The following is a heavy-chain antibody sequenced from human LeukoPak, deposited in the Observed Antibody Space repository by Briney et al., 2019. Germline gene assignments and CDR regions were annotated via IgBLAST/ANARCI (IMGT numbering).Heavy chain of an antibody. Sequence: GGSLRLSCAASGFTFSNAWMSWVRQAPGKGLEWVGRIKSKTDDGTTDYAAPVKGRFTISRDDSKNTLYLQMNSLKTEDTAVYYCTAILDWGQGTLVTVSS. CDR3: TAILD. D-gene: IGHD1-26*01. CDR2: IKSKTDDGTT. J-gene: IGHJ4*02. V-gene: IGHV3-15*01. CDR1: GFTFSNAW.